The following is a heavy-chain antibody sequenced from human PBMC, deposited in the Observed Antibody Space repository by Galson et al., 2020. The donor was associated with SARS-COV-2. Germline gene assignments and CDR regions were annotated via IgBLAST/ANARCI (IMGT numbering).Heavy chain of an antibody. CDR1: GFTFSSYG. CDR3: AKDSDQWLVPRYYMDV. V-gene: IGHV3-33*06. CDR2: IWYDGSNK. D-gene: IGHD6-19*01. J-gene: IGHJ6*03. Sequence: GGSLRLSCAASGFTFSSYGMHWVRQAPGKGLEWVAVIWYDGSNKYYADSVKGRFTISRDNSKNTLYLQMKSLRAEDTAVYYCAKDSDQWLVPRYYMDVWGKGTTVTVSS.